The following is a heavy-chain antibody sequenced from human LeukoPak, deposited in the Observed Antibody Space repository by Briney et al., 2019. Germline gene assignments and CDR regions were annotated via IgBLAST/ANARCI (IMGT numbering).Heavy chain of an antibody. CDR1: GGYFSGYY. CDR2: INHSGST. J-gene: IGHJ4*02. V-gene: IGHV4-34*01. CDR3: ARVGRINTMVRGVKRGNFDY. Sequence: PSETLSLTCAVYGGYFSGYYWSWIRQPPGKGLEWIGEINHSGSTNYNPSLKSRVTISVDTSKNQFSLKLSSVTAADTAVYYCARVGRINTMVRGVKRGNFDYWGQGTLVTVSS. D-gene: IGHD3-10*01.